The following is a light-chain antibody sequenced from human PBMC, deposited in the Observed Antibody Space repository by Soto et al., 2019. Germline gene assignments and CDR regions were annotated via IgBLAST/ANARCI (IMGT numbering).Light chain of an antibody. CDR3: QTWRTGIVV. Sequence: QPVLTQSPSASASLGASVKLTSTLSSGHSNYAIAWHQQQPGKGPRYLMKVNSDGSHNKGDGIPDRFSGSSSGAERYLTISSLQSEDEADYSCQTWRTGIVVFGGGTQLTVL. CDR2: VNSDGSH. CDR1: SGHSNYA. J-gene: IGLJ2*01. V-gene: IGLV4-69*01.